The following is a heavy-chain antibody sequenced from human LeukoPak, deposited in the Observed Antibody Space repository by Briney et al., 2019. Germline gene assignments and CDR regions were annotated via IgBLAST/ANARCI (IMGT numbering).Heavy chain of an antibody. CDR1: GVSMNSDGYF. CDR2: LSYSGSS. J-gene: IGHJ4*02. CDR3: ARLMNYYDSSGSQGFDY. V-gene: IGHV4-30-4*07. D-gene: IGHD3-22*01. Sequence: PSETLSLTCAVSGVSMNSDGYFWNWIRQPPGKGLEWIGFLSYSGSSFLNPSLKSRVSIFLDTSKNQFSLRLSSVTAADTAVYYCARLMNYYDSSGSQGFDYWGQGTLVTVSS.